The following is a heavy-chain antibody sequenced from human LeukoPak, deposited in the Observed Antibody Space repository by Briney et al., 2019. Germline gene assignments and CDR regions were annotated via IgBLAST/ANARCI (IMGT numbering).Heavy chain of an antibody. CDR3: ARDDRAYSGSYYVGDY. CDR1: GYTFTSYG. Sequence: GASVKVSCKASGYTFTSYGLTWVRQAPGQGLEWMGWISAYNGHTKYPQKLQGRVTMTTDTSTSTAYMELRSLRSDDTAVYYCARDDRAYSGSYYVGDYWGQGTLVTVSS. V-gene: IGHV1-18*01. D-gene: IGHD1-26*01. J-gene: IGHJ4*02. CDR2: ISAYNGHT.